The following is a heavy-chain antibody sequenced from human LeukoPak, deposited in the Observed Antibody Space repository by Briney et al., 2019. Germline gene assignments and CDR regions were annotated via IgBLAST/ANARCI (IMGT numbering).Heavy chain of an antibody. CDR2: IRYDGSNK. CDR3: AKARGYCSGGSCYPVDY. V-gene: IGHV3-30*02. D-gene: IGHD2-15*01. J-gene: IGHJ4*02. Sequence: GGSLRLSCAASGFTFSSYGMHWVRQAPGKGLEWVAFIRYDGSNKYYADSVKGRFTISRDNSKNTLYLQMNSLRAEDTAVYYCAKARGYCSGGSCYPVDYWGQGTLVTVSS. CDR1: GFTFSSYG.